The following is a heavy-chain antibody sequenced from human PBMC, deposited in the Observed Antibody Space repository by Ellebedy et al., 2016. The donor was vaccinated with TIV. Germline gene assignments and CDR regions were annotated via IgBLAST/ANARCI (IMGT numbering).Heavy chain of an antibody. D-gene: IGHD1-26*01. V-gene: IGHV3-11*01. CDR2: ISNSDSSI. J-gene: IGHJ5*02. CDR3: ARATRFIDHQHNWFDP. Sequence: GGSLRLSCAASGFTFSDYYMSWIRQAPGKGLEWVSYISNSDSSIFYADSVKGRFTISRDNAKNLLYLQMNSLRAEDTAVYYCARATRFIDHQHNWFDPWGQGTLVTVSS. CDR1: GFTFSDYY.